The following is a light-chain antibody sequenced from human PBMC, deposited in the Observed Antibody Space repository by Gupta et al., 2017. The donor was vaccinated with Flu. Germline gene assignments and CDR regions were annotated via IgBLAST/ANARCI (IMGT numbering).Light chain of an antibody. CDR1: SSDVGGYNS. Sequence: SIAISCTGTSSDVGGYNSVSWYQQHPGEVPKLMIYDVSNRPSGVSNRFSGSKSGNTASLTISGLQAEDEADYYCSSYTSSRTLVFGTGTKVTVL. CDR3: SSYTSSRTLV. V-gene: IGLV2-14*04. CDR2: DVS. J-gene: IGLJ1*01.